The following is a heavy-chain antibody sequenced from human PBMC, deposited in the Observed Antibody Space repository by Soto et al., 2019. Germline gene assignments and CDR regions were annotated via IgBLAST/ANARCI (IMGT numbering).Heavy chain of an antibody. V-gene: IGHV4-34*01. J-gene: IGHJ4*02. D-gene: IGHD6-13*01. CDR3: ARTRGSSWYGGGPAVAGNQTFDY. CDR1: GGSFSGYY. CDR2: INHSGST. Sequence: NPSETLSLTCAVYGGSFSGYYWSWIRQPPGKGLEWIGEINHSGSTNYNPSLKSRVTISVDTSKNQFSLKLSSVTAADTAVYYCARTRGSSWYGGGPAVAGNQTFDYWGQGTLVTVSS.